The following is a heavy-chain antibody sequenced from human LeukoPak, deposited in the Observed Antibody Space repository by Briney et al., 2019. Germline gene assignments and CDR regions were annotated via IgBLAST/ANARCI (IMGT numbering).Heavy chain of an antibody. J-gene: IGHJ6*02. CDR1: GFTFSSYG. D-gene: IGHD3-16*01. V-gene: IGHV3-33*01. CDR2: IWYDGSNK. Sequence: GGSLRLSCAASGFTFSSYGMHWVRQAPGKGLEWVAVIWYDGSNKYYADSVKGRFTISRDNSKNTLYLQMNSLRAEDTAVYYCARDMSVTAYYYYGMDAWGQGTTVTVSS. CDR3: ARDMSVTAYYYYGMDA.